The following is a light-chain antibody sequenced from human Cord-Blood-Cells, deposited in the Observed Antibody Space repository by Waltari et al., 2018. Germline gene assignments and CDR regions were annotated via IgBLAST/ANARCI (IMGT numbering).Light chain of an antibody. J-gene: IGLJ3*02. CDR2: EDS. CDR3: QVWDSSSDHHWV. V-gene: IGLV3-21*03. CDR1: NIGSKS. Sequence: SYVLTQPPSVSVAPGKTARITCGGNNIGSKSVHWYQQKPGQAPVLVVYEDSDRPSGIPGRFSGSKSGNTATLTISRVEAGDEADYYCQVWDSSSDHHWVFGGGTKLTVL.